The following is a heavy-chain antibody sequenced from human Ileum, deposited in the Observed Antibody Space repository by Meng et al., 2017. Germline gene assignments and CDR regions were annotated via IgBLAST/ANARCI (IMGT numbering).Heavy chain of an antibody. Sequence: QLLASGQGLDMSCVTLVLTGTSMGASFSRHTFDWSGLRHPQGKGRAWMGNVNYGGHTYANPSLRSRLTISIETSKNHFSLKLSSGTAADTAVYYCARTPLYSGSYYFNPWGQGALVTVSS. D-gene: IGHD1-26*01. J-gene: IGHJ4*02. V-gene: IGHV4-61*03. CDR1: GASFSRHTFD. CDR2: VNYGGHT. CDR3: ARTPLYSGSYYFNP.